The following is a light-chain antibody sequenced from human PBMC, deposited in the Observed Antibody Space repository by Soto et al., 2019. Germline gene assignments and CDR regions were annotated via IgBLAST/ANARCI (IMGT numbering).Light chain of an antibody. CDR3: SSYTSSSLVV. V-gene: IGLV2-14*01. Sequence: QSALTQPASVSGSPGQSITISCTGTSSDVGGYNYVSWYQLHPGKAPKLMIYDVSNRPSGVSNRFSGSKSGNTASLTISGLQSEDEADYYSSSYTSSSLVVFGGGTKLTVL. CDR2: DVS. J-gene: IGLJ2*01. CDR1: SSDVGGYNY.